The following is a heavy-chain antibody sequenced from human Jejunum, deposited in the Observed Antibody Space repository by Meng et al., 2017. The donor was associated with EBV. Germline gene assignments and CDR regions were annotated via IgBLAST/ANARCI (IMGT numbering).Heavy chain of an antibody. CDR1: GYTYSSYG. J-gene: IGHJ4*02. CDR3: ASGGVVVSGSYYFDY. V-gene: IGHV1-18*01. Sequence: QVHLVQSGAVVKKPGAQGKVSFKVSGYTYSSYGISWGRQAPGQGHEWMGWISAYNANTNYAQNFQGRVTLTTDTSTNTAYMDLRSLTSDDTALYYCASGGVVVSGSYYFDYWGQGTLVTVSS. CDR2: ISAYNANT. D-gene: IGHD2-21*02.